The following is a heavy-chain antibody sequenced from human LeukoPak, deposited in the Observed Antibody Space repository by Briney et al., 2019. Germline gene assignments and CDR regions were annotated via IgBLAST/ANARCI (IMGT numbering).Heavy chain of an antibody. V-gene: IGHV3-11*04. D-gene: IGHD1-26*01. CDR2: ISSSGSSI. CDR1: GFTVSSNY. J-gene: IGHJ4*02. Sequence: GGSLRLSCAASGFTVSSNYISWIRQAPGKGLEWVSYISSSGSSISYADSVKGRFTISRDNAKNSLYLQMNSLRAEDTAVYYCARWAGAILTDYWGQGTLVTVSS. CDR3: ARWAGAILTDY.